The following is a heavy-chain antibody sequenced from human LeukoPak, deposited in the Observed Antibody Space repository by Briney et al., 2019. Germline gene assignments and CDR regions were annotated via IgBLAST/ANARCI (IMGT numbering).Heavy chain of an antibody. V-gene: IGHV4-31*03. Sequence: SETLSLTCTVSGGSISSGGYYWSWIRQHPGKGLEWIGYIYYSGSTYYNPSLKSRVTISVDTSKNQFSLQLNSVTPEDTAVYFCARDRRSGAASGYFDYWGQGTLVTVSS. D-gene: IGHD6-13*01. J-gene: IGHJ4*02. CDR2: IYYSGST. CDR1: GGSISSGGYY. CDR3: ARDRRSGAASGYFDY.